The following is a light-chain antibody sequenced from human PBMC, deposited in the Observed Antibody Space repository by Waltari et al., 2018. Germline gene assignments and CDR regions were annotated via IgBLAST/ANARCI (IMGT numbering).Light chain of an antibody. CDR3: QQRSNWPPGFT. J-gene: IGKJ3*01. Sequence: DIQMTQSPSSLSASVGDRVTITCRASQTISDFLNWYQQKPGKAPKLLISAESSLQIGVPSRFRGRGSGTDFTRTISSLEPEDFAVYYCQQRSNWPPGFTFGPGTKVDMK. CDR2: AES. V-gene: IGKV1-39*01. CDR1: QTISDF.